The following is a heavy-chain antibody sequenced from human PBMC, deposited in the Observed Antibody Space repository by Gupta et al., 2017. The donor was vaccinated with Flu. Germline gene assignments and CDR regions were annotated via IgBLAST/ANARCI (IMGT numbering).Heavy chain of an antibody. J-gene: IGHJ4*02. Sequence: QVHLQESGPGLVKPSETLSLTCNISGGSISAYYWSWIRQPPGKGLEWIGYIYNSESTNYNPSLKSRVTISVDTSKNQFSLNLRSVTAADTAVYYCARGFFLFFENWGPGALVAVSS. CDR3: ARGFFLFFEN. CDR1: GGSISAYY. V-gene: IGHV4-59*01. CDR2: IYNSEST. D-gene: IGHD3-3*01.